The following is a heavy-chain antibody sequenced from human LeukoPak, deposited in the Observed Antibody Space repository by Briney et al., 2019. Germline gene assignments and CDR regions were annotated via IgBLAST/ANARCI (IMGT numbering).Heavy chain of an antibody. V-gene: IGHV4-39*01. D-gene: IGHD1-20*01. CDR1: GGSIGSSSFY. J-gene: IGHJ4*02. Sequence: PSETLSLTCTVSGGSIGSSSFYWGWIRQPPGQGLEWIKTINYSGDTSYNPSLNIRVTISVDSSKNQISRKRSSVTAADTAVNYRVGLQAVTGNFDYWGQGALVTVSS. CDR2: INYSGDT. CDR3: VGLQAVTGNFDY.